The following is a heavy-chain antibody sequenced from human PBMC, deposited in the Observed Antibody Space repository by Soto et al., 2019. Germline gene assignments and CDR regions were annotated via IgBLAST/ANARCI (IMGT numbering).Heavy chain of an antibody. CDR2: IIPILGIA. CDR1: GGTFSSYT. D-gene: IGHD3-10*01. J-gene: IGHJ4*02. V-gene: IGHV1-69*02. Sequence: SVKVSCKASGGTFSSYTISWVRQAPGQGLEWMGRIIPILGIANYAQKFQGRVTITADKSTSTAYMELSSLSSEDTAVYYCASHYYGSGRPYYFDYWGQGTLVTVSS. CDR3: ASHYYGSGRPYYFDY.